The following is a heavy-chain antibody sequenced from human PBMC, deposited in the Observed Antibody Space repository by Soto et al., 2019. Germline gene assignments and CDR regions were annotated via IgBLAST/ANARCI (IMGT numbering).Heavy chain of an antibody. D-gene: IGHD2-15*01. CDR2: IIPILGIA. Sequence: QVQLVQSGAEVKKPGSSVKVSCKASGGTFSSYTISWVRQAPGQGLEWMGRIIPILGIANYAQKFQGRVTITAEKSTSTAYMELSSLRSEDTAVYYCARGYCSGGSCPYYFDYWGQGTLVTVSS. V-gene: IGHV1-69*02. CDR3: ARGYCSGGSCPYYFDY. CDR1: GGTFSSYT. J-gene: IGHJ4*02.